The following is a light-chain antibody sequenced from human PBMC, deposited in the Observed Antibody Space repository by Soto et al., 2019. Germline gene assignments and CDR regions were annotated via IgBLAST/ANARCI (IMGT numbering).Light chain of an antibody. CDR3: QQYNSYSWT. Sequence: DIQMTHSPSTLSASVGGRFTITCPASQSVNRWLAWYQQKPGKTPKLLIYETSSLESGVPSRFGGSGSGTEFTLTISSLQPDDFAIYYCQQYNSYSWTFGQGTKVDIK. V-gene: IGKV1-5*03. CDR1: QSVNRW. J-gene: IGKJ1*01. CDR2: ETS.